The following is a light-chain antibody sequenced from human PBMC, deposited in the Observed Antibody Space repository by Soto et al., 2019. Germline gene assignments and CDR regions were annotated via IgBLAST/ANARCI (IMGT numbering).Light chain of an antibody. CDR1: QSVSSN. CDR3: QQYNNAYT. CDR2: GAS. J-gene: IGKJ2*01. V-gene: IGKV3-15*01. Sequence: EIVMTQSPATLSVSPGERATLSCRASQSVSSNLAWYQQIHGQAPRLLIYGASTRATGVPARFSGSGSGTEFTLAISSLQSEDIAVYYCQQYNNAYTFGQGTKLEIK.